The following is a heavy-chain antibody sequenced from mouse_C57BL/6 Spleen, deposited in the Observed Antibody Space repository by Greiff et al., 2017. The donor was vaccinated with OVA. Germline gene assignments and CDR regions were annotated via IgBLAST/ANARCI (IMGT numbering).Heavy chain of an antibody. CDR3: AGAYYSNSGFAY. Sequence: DVKLQESGGGLVKPGGSLKLSCAASGFTFSDYGMHWVRQAPEKGLEWVAYISSGSSTIYYADTVKGRFTISRDNAKNTLFLQMTSLRSEDTAMYYCAGAYYSNSGFAYWGKGTLVTVSA. V-gene: IGHV5-17*01. CDR2: ISSGSSTI. D-gene: IGHD2-5*01. CDR1: GFTFSDYG. J-gene: IGHJ3*01.